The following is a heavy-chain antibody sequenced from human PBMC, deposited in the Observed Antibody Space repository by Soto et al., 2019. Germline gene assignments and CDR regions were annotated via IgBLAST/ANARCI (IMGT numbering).Heavy chain of an antibody. J-gene: IGHJ4*02. CDR3: AKGSRYCSSTSCFPVPYYFDY. V-gene: IGHV3-23*01. CDR1: GFTFSSYA. Sequence: GSLRLSCAASGFTFSSYAMSWVRQAPGKGLEWVSAISGSGGSTYYADSVKGRFTISRDNSKNTLYLQMNSLRAEDTAVYYCAKGSRYCSSTSCFPVPYYFDYWGQGTLVTVSS. CDR2: ISGSGGST. D-gene: IGHD2-2*01.